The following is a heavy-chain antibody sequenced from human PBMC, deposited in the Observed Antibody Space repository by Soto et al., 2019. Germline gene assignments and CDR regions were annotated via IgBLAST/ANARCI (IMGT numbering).Heavy chain of an antibody. D-gene: IGHD3-3*01. CDR3: ARGGATLFGVIDS. J-gene: IGHJ4*02. V-gene: IGHV1-46*01. CDR1: GYSFFSYC. Sequence: ASVKVSCKASGYSFFSYCIHWVRQAPGQGLEWMGRFLASGGNTDYAQRFRGRISMTRDTSTTNTVSLELTSLTSDDTAVYYCARGGATLFGVIDSWGQGTRVTVSS. CDR2: FLASGGNT.